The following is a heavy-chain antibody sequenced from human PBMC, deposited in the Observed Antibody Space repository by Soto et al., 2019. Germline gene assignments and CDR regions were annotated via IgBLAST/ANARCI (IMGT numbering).Heavy chain of an antibody. J-gene: IGHJ4*02. Sequence: QVQLQESGPGLVKPSGTLSLTCAVSGGSISSSNWWSWVRQPPGKGLEWIGEIYHSGSTNYNPSLKSRVTIXXDXSXXQFSLKLSSVTAADTAVYYCARAYYGSGNITQGVYWGQGTLVTVSS. CDR2: IYHSGST. CDR1: GGSISSSNW. V-gene: IGHV4-4*02. D-gene: IGHD3-10*01. CDR3: ARAYYGSGNITQGVY.